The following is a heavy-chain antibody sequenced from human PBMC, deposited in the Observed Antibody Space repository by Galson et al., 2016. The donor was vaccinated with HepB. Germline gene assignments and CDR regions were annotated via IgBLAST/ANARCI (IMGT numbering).Heavy chain of an antibody. CDR3: AKISLVGYNSGWGGSFDI. J-gene: IGHJ3*02. CDR2: IYYHGSNK. Sequence: SLRLSCAASGFTFSTFGMHWVRQAPGMGQEWVAFIYYHGSNKYYADSVKGRFTISRDNSYHTLCLQMNSLRAEDAAVYYGAKISLVGYNSGWGGSFDIWGRGTMVTVSS. V-gene: IGHV3-33*06. CDR1: GFTFSTFG. D-gene: IGHD6-19*01.